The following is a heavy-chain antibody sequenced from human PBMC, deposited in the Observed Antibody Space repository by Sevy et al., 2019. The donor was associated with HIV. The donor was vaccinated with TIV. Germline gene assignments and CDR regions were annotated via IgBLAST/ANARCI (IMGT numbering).Heavy chain of an antibody. Sequence: GGSLRLSCAASGFTFSDYYMSWIRQAPGKGLEWVSYISSSGSTIYYADSVKGRFTISRDNAKNSLYLQMNSLRADDTAVYYCARDPGESGPFDAFDIWGQGTMVTVSS. J-gene: IGHJ3*02. CDR1: GFTFSDYY. D-gene: IGHD3-16*01. CDR2: ISSSGSTI. V-gene: IGHV3-11*01. CDR3: ARDPGESGPFDAFDI.